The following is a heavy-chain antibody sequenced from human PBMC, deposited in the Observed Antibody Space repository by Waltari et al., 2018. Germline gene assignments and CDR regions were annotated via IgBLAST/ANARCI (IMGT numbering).Heavy chain of an antibody. Sequence: EVRLVQSGAEVKKAGESLKIPCRGSGDKFSTYWLGWGRTMPGQGLEWMGIIYVGDSETRYSPSFRGQVTMSADKSITTAYLQWSSLKASDTAMYYCARREHDYDYVGGSYRRVIDTFDIWGQGTRVTVSS. J-gene: IGHJ3*02. V-gene: IGHV5-51*03. D-gene: IGHD3-16*02. CDR2: IYVGDSET. CDR3: ARREHDYDYVGGSYRRVIDTFDI. CDR1: GDKFSTYW.